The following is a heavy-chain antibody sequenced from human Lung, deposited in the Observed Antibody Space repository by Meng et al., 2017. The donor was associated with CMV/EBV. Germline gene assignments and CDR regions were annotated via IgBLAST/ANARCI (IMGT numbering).Heavy chain of an antibody. CDR1: GGPISSSNW. Sequence: QAQSSGLGLVKPWGALSLTCTVSGGPISSSNWWSWGPPPPGKGLEWIGEIYHSGSTNYNPSLKSRVTISVDKSKNQFSLKLSSVTAADTAVYYCASFPPPGKQWLVTDYWGQGTLVTVSS. CDR3: ASFPPPGKQWLVTDY. V-gene: IGHV4-4*02. CDR2: IYHSGST. J-gene: IGHJ4*02. D-gene: IGHD6-19*01.